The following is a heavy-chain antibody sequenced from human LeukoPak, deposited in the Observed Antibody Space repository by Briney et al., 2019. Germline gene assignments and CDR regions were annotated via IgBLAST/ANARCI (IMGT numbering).Heavy chain of an antibody. CDR3: ARGRIKGYYDFWSGHAPFDY. CDR1: GGSFSGYY. CDR2: INHSGST. V-gene: IGHV4-34*01. Sequence: PSETLSLTCAVYGGSFSGYYWSWIRQPPGKGLKWIGEINHSGSTNYNPSLKSRVTISVDTSKNQFSLKLSSVTAADTAVYYCARGRIKGYYDFWSGHAPFDYWGQGTLVTVSS. D-gene: IGHD3-3*01. J-gene: IGHJ4*02.